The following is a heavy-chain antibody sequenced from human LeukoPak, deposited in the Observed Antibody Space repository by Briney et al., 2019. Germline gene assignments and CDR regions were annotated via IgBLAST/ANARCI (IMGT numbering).Heavy chain of an antibody. Sequence: GASVKVSCKASGGTFSSYAISWVRQAPGQGLEWMGRIIPILGIANYAQKFQGRVTITADKSTSTAYMELSSLRSEDTAVYYCARSVRWLQTYYFYYWGQGTLVTVSS. V-gene: IGHV1-69*04. J-gene: IGHJ4*02. CDR3: ARSVRWLQTYYFYY. CDR2: IIPILGIA. D-gene: IGHD5-24*01. CDR1: GGTFSSYA.